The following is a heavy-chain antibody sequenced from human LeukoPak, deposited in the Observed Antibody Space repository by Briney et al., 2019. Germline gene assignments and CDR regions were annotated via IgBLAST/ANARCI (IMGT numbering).Heavy chain of an antibody. J-gene: IGHJ5*02. CDR2: INPNSGGT. D-gene: IGHD3-10*01. CDR1: GYTFTDYY. Sequence: ASVKVSCKASGYTFTDYYIHWVRQAPGQGLECMGWINPNSGGTNYAQKFQGRVTMTRDTSISTAYMELSRLRSDDTAVYYCARGGSGSYFSWLDPWGQGTLVTVFS. CDR3: ARGGSGSYFSWLDP. V-gene: IGHV1-2*02.